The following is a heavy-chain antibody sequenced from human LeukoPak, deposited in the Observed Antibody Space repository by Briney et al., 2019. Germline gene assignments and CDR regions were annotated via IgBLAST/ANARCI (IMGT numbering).Heavy chain of an antibody. V-gene: IGHV4-59*01. CDR1: GGSISSYY. J-gene: IGHJ5*02. CDR3: ARSKINWFDP. CDR2: IYYSGST. Sequence: SETLSLTCTVSGGSISSYYWSWIRQPPGKGLEWIGYIYYSGSTNYNPSLKSRVTISVDTSKNQFSLKLSSVTTADTAVYYCARSKINWFDPWGQGTLVTVSS.